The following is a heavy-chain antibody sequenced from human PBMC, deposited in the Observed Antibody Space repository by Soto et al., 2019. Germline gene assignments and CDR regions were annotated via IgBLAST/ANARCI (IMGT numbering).Heavy chain of an antibody. CDR3: AHGPDDSCYFDY. V-gene: IGHV2-26*01. D-gene: IGHD3-22*01. Sequence: GPTLVNPTETLTLPSTVSGLSLSNGRLGVSWIRQPPGKALEWLAHIFSTDDKSYSTSLKSRLTISKDTSRSQVVLTMTNMDPVDSATYYCAHGPDDSCYFDYWGQGALVTVSS. CDR2: IFSTDDK. CDR1: GLSLSNGRLG. J-gene: IGHJ4*02.